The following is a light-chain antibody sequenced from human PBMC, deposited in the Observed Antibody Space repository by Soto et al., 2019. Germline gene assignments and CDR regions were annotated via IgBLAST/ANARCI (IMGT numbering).Light chain of an antibody. J-gene: IGKJ4*01. CDR1: QSVSNNY. CDR2: GTS. V-gene: IGKV3-20*01. CDR3: QQYRSSPPLT. Sequence: EIVLTQSPGTLSLSPGERATLSCRASQSVSNNYLAWYQQKPGQAPRLLIYGTSNRATGIPDRFSGSGSGTDFTLTISRLEPEDFAVYYCQQYRSSPPLTFGGGTEVEIK.